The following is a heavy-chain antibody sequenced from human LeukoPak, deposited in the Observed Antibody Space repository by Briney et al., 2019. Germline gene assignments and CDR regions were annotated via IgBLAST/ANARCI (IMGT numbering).Heavy chain of an antibody. CDR3: ARGIVAVPAADLFGY. CDR1: GDSVSSNSAA. J-gene: IGHJ4*02. D-gene: IGHD2-2*01. Sequence: SQTLSLTCAISGDSVSSNSAAWNWIRQSPSRGLEWLGRTYYRSKWYNDYAVPVKSRITINPDTSKNQFSLQLNSVTPEDTAVYYCARGIVAVPAADLFGYWGQGTLVTVSS. V-gene: IGHV6-1*01. CDR2: TYYRSKWYN.